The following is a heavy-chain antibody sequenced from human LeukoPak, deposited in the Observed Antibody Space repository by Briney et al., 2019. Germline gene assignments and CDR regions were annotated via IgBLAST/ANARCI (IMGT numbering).Heavy chain of an antibody. V-gene: IGHV1-46*01. CDR3: AREGVVVVAATTINWFDP. J-gene: IGHJ5*02. CDR1: GYTFTSYY. Sequence: ASVKVTCKASGYTFTSYYMHWVRQAPGQGLEWMGIINPSGGSTSYAQKFQGRVTMTRDTSTSTVYMELSNLRSEDTAVYYCAREGVVVVAATTINWFDPWGQGTLVTVSS. CDR2: INPSGGST. D-gene: IGHD2-15*01.